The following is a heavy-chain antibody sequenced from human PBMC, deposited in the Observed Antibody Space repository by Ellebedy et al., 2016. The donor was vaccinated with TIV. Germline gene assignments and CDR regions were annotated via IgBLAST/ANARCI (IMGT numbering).Heavy chain of an antibody. CDR3: ASGVGLRLGELWD. Sequence: GGSLRLXXAASGFTFSSYGMHWVRQAPGKGLEWVAVIWYDGSNKYYADSVKGRFTISRDNSKNTLYLQMNSLRAKDTAVYYCASGVGLRLGELWDWGQGTLVTVSS. V-gene: IGHV3-33*01. D-gene: IGHD3-16*01. CDR2: IWYDGSNK. J-gene: IGHJ4*02. CDR1: GFTFSSYG.